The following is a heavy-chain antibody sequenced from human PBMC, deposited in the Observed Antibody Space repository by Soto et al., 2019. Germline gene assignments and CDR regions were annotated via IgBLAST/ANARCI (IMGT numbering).Heavy chain of an antibody. Sequence: QAGGSLRLSCAASGFTFSPYSMNWVRQAPGKGLEWVSYITSSSSPIHYADSVQGRFTISRDNARNSVHLQMNSLRDEDSAVYYCARSVGPLDYWGQGPLVTVYS. CDR1: GFTFSPYS. CDR3: ARSVGPLDY. V-gene: IGHV3-48*02. CDR2: ITSSSSPI. D-gene: IGHD3-16*01. J-gene: IGHJ4*02.